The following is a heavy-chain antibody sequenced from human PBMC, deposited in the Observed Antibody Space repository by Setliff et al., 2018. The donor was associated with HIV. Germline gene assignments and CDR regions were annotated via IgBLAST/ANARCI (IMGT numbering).Heavy chain of an antibody. CDR3: ARFLGWRGFDY. CDR2: INESGST. V-gene: IGHV4-39*01. Sequence: SETLSLTCTVSGSISSTSYYWGWIRQPPGKGLEWIGEINESGSTNYSPSLKSRITISLDTSNNQFSLNLTSLTAADTAVYYCARFLGWRGFDYWGQGTLVTVSS. J-gene: IGHJ4*02. D-gene: IGHD3-3*01. CDR1: GSISSTSYY.